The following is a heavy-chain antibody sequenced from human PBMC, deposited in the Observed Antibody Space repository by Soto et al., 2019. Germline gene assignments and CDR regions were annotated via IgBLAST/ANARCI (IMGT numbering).Heavy chain of an antibody. CDR3: ARGLTIFGVVMIYYYYGMDV. D-gene: IGHD3-3*01. Sequence: QVQLVQSGAEVKKPGASVKVSCKASGYTFTSYGISWVRQAPGQGLEWMGWISAYNGNTNYAQKLQGRVTMTTDTYTSTAYMELRSLRSDDTAVYYCARGLTIFGVVMIYYYYGMDVWGQGTTVTVSS. CDR1: GYTFTSYG. J-gene: IGHJ6*02. CDR2: ISAYNGNT. V-gene: IGHV1-18*01.